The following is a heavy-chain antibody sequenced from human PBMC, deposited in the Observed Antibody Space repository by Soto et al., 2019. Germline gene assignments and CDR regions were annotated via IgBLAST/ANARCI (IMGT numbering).Heavy chain of an antibody. D-gene: IGHD2-15*01. V-gene: IGHV1-3*05. CDR3: ARGTVVTHFDY. Sequence: QVQLVRSGAEEKKPGASVKVSCKASGYTFTSYAMHWVRQAPGQRLEWMGWINAGNGNTKYSQKFQGRVTITRDTSASTAYMELSSLRSGDTAVYYCARGTVVTHFDYWGQGTLVTVSS. J-gene: IGHJ4*02. CDR1: GYTFTSYA. CDR2: INAGNGNT.